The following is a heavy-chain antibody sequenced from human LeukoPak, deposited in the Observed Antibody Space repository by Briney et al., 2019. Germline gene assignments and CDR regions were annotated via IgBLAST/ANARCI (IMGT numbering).Heavy chain of an antibody. Sequence: GGSLRLSCAASGFTFSSYSMNWVRQAPGKGLEWVSYISSSSSTIYYADSVKGRFTISRDNAKNSLYLQMYSLRAEDTAVYYCARDFGSGHYWGVYYYYYYYMDVWGKGTTVTVSS. CDR2: ISSSSSTI. D-gene: IGHD3-3*01. J-gene: IGHJ6*03. V-gene: IGHV3-48*01. CDR3: ARDFGSGHYWGVYYYYYYYMDV. CDR1: GFTFSSYS.